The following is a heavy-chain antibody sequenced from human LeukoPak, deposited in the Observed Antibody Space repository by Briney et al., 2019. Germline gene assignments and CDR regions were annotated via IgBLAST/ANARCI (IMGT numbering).Heavy chain of an antibody. CDR2: ISSSGSTI. CDR3: APQGGVIAAAGIAPSDYFDY. D-gene: IGHD6-13*01. CDR1: GFTFSSYE. Sequence: GGSLRLSCAASGFTFSSYEMNWVRQAPGKGLEWVSYISSSGSTIYCADSVKGRFTISRDNAKNSLYLQMNSLRAEDTAVYYCAPQGGVIAAAGIAPSDYFDYWGQGTLVTVSS. J-gene: IGHJ4*02. V-gene: IGHV3-48*03.